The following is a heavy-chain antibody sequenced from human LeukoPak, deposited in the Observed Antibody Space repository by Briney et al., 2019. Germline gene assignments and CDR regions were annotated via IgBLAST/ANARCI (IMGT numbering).Heavy chain of an antibody. Sequence: GGSLRLSCAASGFTFRDYSMHWVRQAPGKGLVWVSRIKTDGITTTYADSVKGRFTISRDNAKNSLYLQMNSLRAEDTAVYYCARGWGYYYGMDVWGQGTTVTVSS. CDR3: ARGWGYYYGMDV. CDR2: IKTDGITT. CDR1: GFTFRDYS. V-gene: IGHV3-74*01. D-gene: IGHD3-16*01. J-gene: IGHJ6*02.